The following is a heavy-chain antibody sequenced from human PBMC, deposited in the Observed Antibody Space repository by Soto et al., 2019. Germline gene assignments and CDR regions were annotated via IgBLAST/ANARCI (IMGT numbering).Heavy chain of an antibody. Sequence: SSETLSLTCTVSGDSVSNYYWSWIRQPPGKGLEWIGYIYYSGSTNYNPSLKSRVTISVDTSKNQFSLKLSSVTAADTAVYYCARSSPSRHDFWSGYQQNYYYYYMDVWGKGTTVTVSS. CDR1: GDSVSNYY. V-gene: IGHV4-59*02. CDR2: IYYSGST. D-gene: IGHD3-3*01. J-gene: IGHJ6*03. CDR3: ARSSPSRHDFWSGYQQNYYYYYMDV.